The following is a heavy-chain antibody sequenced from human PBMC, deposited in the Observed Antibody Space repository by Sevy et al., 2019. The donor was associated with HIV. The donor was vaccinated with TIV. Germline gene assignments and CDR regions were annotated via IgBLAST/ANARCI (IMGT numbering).Heavy chain of an antibody. D-gene: IGHD3-22*01. V-gene: IGHV1-24*01. J-gene: IGHJ4*02. Sequence: VSVKVSCKVSGHTLTEISMHWVRQTPGRGLELMGRFDPEDGETIYAQKFQGRITMTEDTSTDTAYLELSSLRSEDTAVYYCATAREYYEDNSGYFDYWGPGTLVTVSS. CDR1: GHTLTEIS. CDR3: ATAREYYEDNSGYFDY. CDR2: FDPEDGET.